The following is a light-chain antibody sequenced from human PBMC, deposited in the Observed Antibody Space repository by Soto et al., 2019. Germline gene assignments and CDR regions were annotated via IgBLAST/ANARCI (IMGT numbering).Light chain of an antibody. V-gene: IGLV1-44*01. J-gene: IGLJ3*02. CDR3: ATWDDSLSGPV. CDR2: STH. Sequence: QTVVTQPPSASGTPGQSVTISCSGGSSNIGRNTVNWYQQLPGTAPKLLIYSTHQRPSGVPDRFLGSKSGTSASLAISGLQSDDEAHYYCATWDDSLSGPVFGGGTKLTVL. CDR1: SSNIGRNT.